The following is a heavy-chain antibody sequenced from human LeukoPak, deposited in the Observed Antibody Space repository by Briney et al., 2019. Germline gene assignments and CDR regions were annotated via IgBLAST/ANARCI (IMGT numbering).Heavy chain of an antibody. Sequence: SVKVSCKASGGTFSSYAISWVRQAPGQGLEWMGRIIPILGIANYAQKFQGRVTITADKSTSTAYMELSSLRSEDTAVYYCARQEAAEPDDYGDYLDAFDIWGQGTMVTVSS. CDR2: IIPILGIA. V-gene: IGHV1-69*04. CDR1: GGTFSSYA. D-gene: IGHD4-17*01. CDR3: ARQEAAEPDDYGDYLDAFDI. J-gene: IGHJ3*02.